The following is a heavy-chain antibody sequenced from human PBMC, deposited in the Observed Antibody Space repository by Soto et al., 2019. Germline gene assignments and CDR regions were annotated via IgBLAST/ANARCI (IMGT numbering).Heavy chain of an antibody. CDR3: ARGVDGYNLGAVY. J-gene: IGHJ4*02. Sequence: QVQLVQSGAEVKEPGSSVKVSCKASGGGNLRDYRTTWVRRAPGQGLEWMGGIIPKLGSANYAQNFQGRVTVTADESTNTVYMELRSLRSDDTAVYFCARGVDGYNLGAVYWGQGTPVTVSS. D-gene: IGHD5-12*01. CDR1: GGGNLRDYR. V-gene: IGHV1-69*01. CDR2: IIPKLGSA.